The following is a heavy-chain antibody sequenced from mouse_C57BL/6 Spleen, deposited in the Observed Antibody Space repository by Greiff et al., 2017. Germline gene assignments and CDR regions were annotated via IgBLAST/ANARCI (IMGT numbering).Heavy chain of an antibody. CDR2: IDPEAGET. V-gene: IGHV14-2*01. J-gene: IGHJ1*03. Sequence: EVQLQQSGAELVKPGASVKLSCTASGFNIKDYYMHWVKQRTEQGLEWIGRIDPEAGETKYAPKFQGKATITADTSSNTAYLQLSSLTSDDTAVYYCARSIYYDYDGYFDVWGTGTTVTVSS. CDR3: ARSIYYDYDGYFDV. CDR1: GFNIKDYY. D-gene: IGHD2-4*01.